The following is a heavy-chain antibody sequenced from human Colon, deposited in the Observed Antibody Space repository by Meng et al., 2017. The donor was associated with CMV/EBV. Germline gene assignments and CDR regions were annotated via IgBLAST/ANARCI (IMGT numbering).Heavy chain of an antibody. CDR2: MNPDSGHT. CDR3: VRGRVVKGG. Sequence: ASVKVSCKASGYTFGTYDIYWVRQASGQGLEWMGWMNPDSGHTAYAQKFQGRVSMTRNTSITTAYMELTSLKYEDTGVYYCVRGRVVKGGWGQGTLVTVSS. CDR1: GYTFGTYD. J-gene: IGHJ4*02. D-gene: IGHD2-21*01. V-gene: IGHV1-8*01.